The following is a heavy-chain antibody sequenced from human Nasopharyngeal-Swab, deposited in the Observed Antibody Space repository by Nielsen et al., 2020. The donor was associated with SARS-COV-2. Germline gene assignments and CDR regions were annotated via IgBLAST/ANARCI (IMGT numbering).Heavy chain of an antibody. CDR1: GYTFTTFA. D-gene: IGHD5-24*01. Sequence: ASVKVSCKPSGYTFTTFAINWVRQAPGQGLEWMGWINTNNGNPTYAQGFTGRFVFSLDTSVSTAYLQISSLKAEDTAVYYCARVLGRGGSNSDCGYWGQGTLVTVSS. J-gene: IGHJ4*02. V-gene: IGHV7-4-1*02. CDR3: ARVLGRGGSNSDCGY. CDR2: INTNNGNP.